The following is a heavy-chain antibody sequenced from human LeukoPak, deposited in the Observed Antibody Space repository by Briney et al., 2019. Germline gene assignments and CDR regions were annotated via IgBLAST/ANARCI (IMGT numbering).Heavy chain of an antibody. Sequence: GGSLRLSCAASGFTFSNAWMSWVRQAPGKGLEWVGRIKSKTDGGTTDYAAPVKGRVTISRDDSKKTLYLQMSSLKTEDTAVYYCTTDQPIVVVIAVSRGDYYYMDVWGKGTTVTVSS. CDR3: TTDQPIVVVIAVSRGDYYYMDV. J-gene: IGHJ6*03. CDR1: GFTFSNAW. CDR2: IKSKTDGGTT. D-gene: IGHD2-21*01. V-gene: IGHV3-15*01.